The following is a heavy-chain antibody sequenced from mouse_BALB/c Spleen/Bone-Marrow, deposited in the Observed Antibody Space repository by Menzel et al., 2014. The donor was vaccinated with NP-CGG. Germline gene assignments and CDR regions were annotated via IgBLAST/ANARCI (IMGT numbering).Heavy chain of an antibody. Sequence: VQLQQSGAELVKPGASVKLSCTASGFYIKDTYMHWVKQRPERGLEWIGRIDPANGNTKYDPKFQGKATITADTSSNTACLLLNSRTSEDTAVYYCARYYDGTRYYFDYWGQGTTLTVSA. CDR2: IDPANGNT. CDR1: GFYIKDTY. V-gene: IGHV14-3*02. D-gene: IGHD1-1*01. CDR3: ARYYDGTRYYFDY. J-gene: IGHJ2*01.